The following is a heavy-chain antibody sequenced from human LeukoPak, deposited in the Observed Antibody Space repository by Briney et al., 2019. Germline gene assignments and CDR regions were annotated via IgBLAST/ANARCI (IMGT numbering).Heavy chain of an antibody. Sequence: GGSLRLSCAASGFTFSTYAMNWVRQAPGRGLQWVSSIDPSGYTIFYADSVKGRFTISRDNAKNSLYLQMNSLRAEDTALYFCASGIRERGFDYWAREPWSPSPQ. CDR2: IDPSGYTI. CDR1: GFTFSTYA. CDR3: ASGIRERGFDY. D-gene: IGHD1-1*01. J-gene: IGHJ4*02. V-gene: IGHV3-21*01.